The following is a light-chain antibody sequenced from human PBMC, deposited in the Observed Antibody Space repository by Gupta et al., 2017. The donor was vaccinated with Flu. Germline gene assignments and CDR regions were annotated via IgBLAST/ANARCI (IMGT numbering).Light chain of an antibody. J-gene: IGLJ3*02. Sequence: SSSNIGKNYVSWYQQLPGTAPKLLIYENYKRPSGIPDRFSGSKSGTSATLGITGLQTGDEADYFYGTWDSSLSAAVFGGATELTVL. CDR3: GTWDSSLSAAV. V-gene: IGLV1-51*02. CDR1: SSNIGKNY. CDR2: ENY.